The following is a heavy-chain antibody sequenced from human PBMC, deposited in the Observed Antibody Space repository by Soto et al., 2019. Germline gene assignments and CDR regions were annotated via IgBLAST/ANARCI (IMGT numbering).Heavy chain of an antibody. J-gene: IGHJ4*02. V-gene: IGHV3-11*01. Sequence: PGGSLRLSCAASGFTFSDYYMSWIRQAPGKGLEWVSYISSSDSIIYYAASVKGRFTTSRDESKSSVYLQMNSLKTEDTAIYYCVRATYFSDSSVYTRFFDYWGQGTLVTVSS. CDR2: ISSSDSII. CDR3: VRATYFSDSSVYTRFFDY. CDR1: GFTFSDYY. D-gene: IGHD3-22*01.